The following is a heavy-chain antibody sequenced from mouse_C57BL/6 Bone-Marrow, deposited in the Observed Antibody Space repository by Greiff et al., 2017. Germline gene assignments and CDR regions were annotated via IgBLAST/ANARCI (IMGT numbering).Heavy chain of an antibody. CDR2: IDPEDGDT. CDR1: GFNIKDYY. CDR3: ARSEYYNGSSYTWFAY. Sequence: VQLQQSGAELVKPGASVKLSCTASGFNIKDYYMHWVKQRTEQGLEWIGRIDPEDGDTKYAPKFQGQATITADTTSNAAYLQLSSLTSEDTAVYYCARSEYYNGSSYTWFAYWGQGTLVTVSA. J-gene: IGHJ3*01. D-gene: IGHD1-1*01. V-gene: IGHV14-2*01.